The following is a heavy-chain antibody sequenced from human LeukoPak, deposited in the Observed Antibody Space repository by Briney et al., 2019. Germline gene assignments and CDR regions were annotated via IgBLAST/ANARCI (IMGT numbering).Heavy chain of an antibody. CDR3: AREYYYDSSGYYYRWFDP. CDR2: IYYSGST. CDR1: GGSISSYY. J-gene: IGHJ5*02. D-gene: IGHD3-22*01. Sequence: PSETLSLTCTVSGGSISSYYWSWIRQPPGKGLEWIGYIYYSGSTNYNPSLKSRVTISVDTSKNQFSLKLSYVTAADTAVYYCAREYYYDSSGYYYRWFDPWGQGTLVTVSS. V-gene: IGHV4-59*01.